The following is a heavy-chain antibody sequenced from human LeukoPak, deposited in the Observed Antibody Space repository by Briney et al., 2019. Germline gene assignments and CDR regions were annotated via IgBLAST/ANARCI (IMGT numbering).Heavy chain of an antibody. CDR1: GFTFSSYG. CDR3: ASPNWNYDY. V-gene: IGHV3-30*19. Sequence: GGSLRLSCAASGFTFSSYGMHWVRQAPGKGLEWVAVILSDGSKEFYTDSVKGRFTISRDNSKNTLYLQMNSLRAEDTAVYYCASPNWNYDYWGQGTLVAVSS. CDR2: ILSDGSKE. D-gene: IGHD1-20*01. J-gene: IGHJ4*02.